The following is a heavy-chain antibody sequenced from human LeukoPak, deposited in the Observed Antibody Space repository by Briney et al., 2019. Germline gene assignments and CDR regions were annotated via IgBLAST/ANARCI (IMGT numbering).Heavy chain of an antibody. V-gene: IGHV1-18*01. CDR3: ARVVSSGWYDVCRY. D-gene: IGHD6-19*01. CDR2: ISAYNGNT. J-gene: IGHJ4*02. CDR1: GYTFTSYG. Sequence: GASVKVSCKASGYTFTSYGISWVRQAPGQGLEWMGWISAYNGNTNYAQKLQGRVTMTTDTSTSTAYMELRSLRAEDTALYYCARVVSSGWYDVCRYWGQGTLVTVSS.